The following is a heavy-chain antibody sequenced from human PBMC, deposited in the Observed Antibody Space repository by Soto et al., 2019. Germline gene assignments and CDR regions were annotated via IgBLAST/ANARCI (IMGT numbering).Heavy chain of an antibody. Sequence: ARSVTWTGSAGATRRAGHYGSWIRQHPGKGLEWIGYIYYSGTTYYNPSLKSRATISLGTSKNQFSLRLRSVTAADTAVYDCSWDRRFLESRGGYYYY. CDR2: IYYSGTT. V-gene: IGHV4-31*02. D-gene: IGHD3-3*01. CDR1: AGATRRAGHY. CDR3: SWDRRFLESRGGYYYY. J-gene: IGHJ6*01.